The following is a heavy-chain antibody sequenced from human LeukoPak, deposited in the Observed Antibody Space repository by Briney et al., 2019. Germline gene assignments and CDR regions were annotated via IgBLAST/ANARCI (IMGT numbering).Heavy chain of an antibody. CDR3: ARAHARSGSSLNPEWYFDL. D-gene: IGHD6-13*01. Sequence: PGGSLRLSCAVSGFTVSSNYMSWVRQAPGKGLEWVPVIYSGGSTYYADSVKGRFTISRDNSKNTLYLQMNSLRAEDTAVYYCARAHARSGSSLNPEWYFDLWGRGTLVTVSS. CDR1: GFTVSSNY. CDR2: IYSGGST. J-gene: IGHJ2*01. V-gene: IGHV3-66*01.